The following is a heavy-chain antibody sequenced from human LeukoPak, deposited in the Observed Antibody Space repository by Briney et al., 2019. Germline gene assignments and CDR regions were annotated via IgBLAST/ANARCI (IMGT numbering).Heavy chain of an antibody. J-gene: IGHJ6*02. CDR1: GYTFTSYG. CDR2: ISAYNGNT. D-gene: IGHD4-17*01. Sequence: ASVKVSCKASGYTFTSYGISWVRQAPGQGLEWMGWISAYNGNTNYAQKLQGRVTMTTDTSTSTAYMELRSLRSDDTAVYYCARDLGEYGDYYYYYGMDVWDQGTTVTVSS. V-gene: IGHV1-18*01. CDR3: ARDLGEYGDYYYYYGMDV.